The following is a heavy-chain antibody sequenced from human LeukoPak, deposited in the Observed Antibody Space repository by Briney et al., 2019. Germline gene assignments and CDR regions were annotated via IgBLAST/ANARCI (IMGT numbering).Heavy chain of an antibody. D-gene: IGHD3-10*01. Sequence: GGSLRLSCAASGFIFSSYAMSWVHQAPGKGLEWVSTISGSGAYTYCADSVKGRFTISRDNSKNTLYLQMNSLRAEDTAVYYCAKYFASGSYYKLPHWGQGTLVTVSS. CDR1: GFIFSSYA. CDR2: ISGSGAYT. CDR3: AKYFASGSYYKLPH. V-gene: IGHV3-23*01. J-gene: IGHJ1*01.